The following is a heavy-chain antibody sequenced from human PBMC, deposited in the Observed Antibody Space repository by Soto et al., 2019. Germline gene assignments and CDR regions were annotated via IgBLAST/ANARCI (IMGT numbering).Heavy chain of an antibody. V-gene: IGHV3-72*01. CDR1: GFTFSDPY. D-gene: IGHD2-8*01. CDR2: IRNKVNSYTT. Sequence: PGGSLRLSCAASGFTFSDPYMDWVRQAPGQGLEWVGRIRNKVNSYTTEYAASVKGRFTISRDDSKNSLYLQMNSLKTEDTAVYYCGCPGPLYTRVSGPFDMWGQGTMVTVSS. J-gene: IGHJ3*02. CDR3: GCPGPLYTRVSGPFDM.